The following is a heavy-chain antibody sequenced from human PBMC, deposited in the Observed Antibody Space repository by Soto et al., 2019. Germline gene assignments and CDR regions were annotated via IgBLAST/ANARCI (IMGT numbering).Heavy chain of an antibody. D-gene: IGHD6-13*01. CDR1: GGSFSGYY. V-gene: IGHV4-34*01. J-gene: IGHJ4*02. CDR2: INHSGST. CDR3: ARAGQAGSETDY. Sequence: QVQLQQWGAGLLKPSETLSLTCAVYGGSFSGYYWSWIRQPPGKGLEWIGEINHSGSTNYNPSLKSRVTISVDTSKNQFSLKLSSVTAADTAVYYCARAGQAGSETDYWGQGTLVTVSS.